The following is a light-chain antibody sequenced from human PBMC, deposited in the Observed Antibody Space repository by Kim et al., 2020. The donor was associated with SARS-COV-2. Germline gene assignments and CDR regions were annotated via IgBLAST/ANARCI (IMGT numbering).Light chain of an antibody. V-gene: IGKV1-33*01. CDR2: DAT. CDR3: QQYDNLPYT. Sequence: DIQMTQSPSSLSASVGDRVTITCQASQDINNYVNWYQQKPGKAPKLLIYDATNLQTGVPSRFSGSGSGTDFTFTISSLQPEDIATYYCQQYDNLPYTFGQGTKLEI. CDR1: QDINNY. J-gene: IGKJ2*01.